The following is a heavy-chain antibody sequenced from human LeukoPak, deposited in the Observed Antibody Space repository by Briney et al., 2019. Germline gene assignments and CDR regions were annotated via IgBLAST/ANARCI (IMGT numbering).Heavy chain of an antibody. CDR3: ARGKQVVPAAMPWVFYYYYGMDV. CDR2: IYYSGST. Sequence: PSETLSLTCTVSGGSINSSSYYWGWIRQPPGKGLEWIGSIYYSGSTYYNPSLRSRVTISVDTSKIQFSLKLSSVTAADTAVYYCARGKQVVPAAMPWVFYYYYGMDVWGQGTTVTVSS. V-gene: IGHV4-39*07. CDR1: GGSINSSSYY. D-gene: IGHD2-2*01. J-gene: IGHJ6*02.